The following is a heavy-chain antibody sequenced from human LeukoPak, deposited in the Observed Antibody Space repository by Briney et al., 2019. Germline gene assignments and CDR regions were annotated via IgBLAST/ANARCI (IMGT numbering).Heavy chain of an antibody. D-gene: IGHD6-13*01. Sequence: ASVKVSCKASGYTFTGYYMHWVRQAPGQGLKWMGWINPNSGGTNYAQKFQGRVTMTRDTSISTAYMELSRLRSDDTAVYYCARNYFSSSSWYIDYWGQGTLVTVSS. V-gene: IGHV1-2*02. CDR2: INPNSGGT. CDR3: ARNYFSSSSWYIDY. CDR1: GYTFTGYY. J-gene: IGHJ4*02.